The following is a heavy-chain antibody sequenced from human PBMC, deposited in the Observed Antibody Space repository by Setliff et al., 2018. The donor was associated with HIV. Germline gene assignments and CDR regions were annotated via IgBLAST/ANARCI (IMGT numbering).Heavy chain of an antibody. CDR3: VREDGVIAAPKKIFDP. CDR1: GYTFTDFG. J-gene: IGHJ5*02. V-gene: IGHV1-18*04. Sequence: ASVKVSCKASGYTFTDFGLSWVRQAPGQGLEWMGWISNNNDNTDYAQDLQGRVTLTTDTSTATAYLELRSLRSDDTAVYYCVREDGVIAAPKKIFDPWGQGALVTVSS. CDR2: ISNNNDNT. D-gene: IGHD2-21*01.